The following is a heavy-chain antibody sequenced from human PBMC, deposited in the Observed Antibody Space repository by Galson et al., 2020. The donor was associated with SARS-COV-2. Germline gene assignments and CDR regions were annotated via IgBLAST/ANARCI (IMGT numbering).Heavy chain of an antibody. J-gene: IGHJ4*02. CDR2: IYYTGRT. Sequence: SETLSLTCTVSSRSISTTSYYWGWLRQPPGKGLEWIGRIYYTGRTYSNPSLKSRVIISVDTSKNQFSLKLNSVTAADTAVYYCARVGGCSGGSCYSPQYLDYWGQGTLVTVSS. D-gene: IGHD2-15*01. CDR3: ARVGGCSGGSCYSPQYLDY. V-gene: IGHV4-39*07. CDR1: SRSISTTSYY.